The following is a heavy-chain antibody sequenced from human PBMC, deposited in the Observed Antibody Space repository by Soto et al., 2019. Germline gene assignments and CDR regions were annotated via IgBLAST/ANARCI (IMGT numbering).Heavy chain of an antibody. J-gene: IGHJ3*01. Sequence: SQTLSLTCAISGDSFSSNSVAWNWIRQSPSRGLEWLGRTYYRSKWYNDYAVSVKSRITINPDTSKNQFSLQLNSVTPEDTAVYYCARVQNPGCMKIGYEDAFDFWGQVTMVTVSS. CDR1: GDSFSSNSVA. V-gene: IGHV6-1*01. CDR3: ARVQNPGCMKIGYEDAFDF. CDR2: TYYRSKWYN. D-gene: IGHD5-18*01.